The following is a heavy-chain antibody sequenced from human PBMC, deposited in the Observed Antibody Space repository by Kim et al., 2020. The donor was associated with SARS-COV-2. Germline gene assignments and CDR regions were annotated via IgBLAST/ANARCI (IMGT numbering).Heavy chain of an antibody. V-gene: IGHV7-4-1*02. J-gene: IGHJ6*02. D-gene: IGHD3-16*01. CDR3: AGYYLGDLVDGMDV. CDR2: INTNTGNP. Sequence: ASVKVSCKASGYTFTSYAMNWVRQAPGQGLEWMGWINTNTGNPTYAQGFTGRFVFSLDTSVSTAYLQISSLKAEDTAVYYCAGYYLGDLVDGMDVWGQGTTVTVSS. CDR1: GYTFTSYA.